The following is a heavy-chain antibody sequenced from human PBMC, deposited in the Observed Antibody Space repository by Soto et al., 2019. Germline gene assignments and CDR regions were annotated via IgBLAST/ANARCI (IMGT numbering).Heavy chain of an antibody. CDR2: IWYDGSNK. J-gene: IGHJ4*02. Sequence: GGSLRLSCAASGFTFSSYGMHWVRQAPGKGLEWVAVIWYDGSNKYYADSVKGRFTISRDNSKNTLYLQMNSLRAEDTAVYYYARDGRQYSSSWYVDYWGQGTLVTVSS. CDR3: ARDGRQYSSSWYVDY. D-gene: IGHD6-13*01. V-gene: IGHV3-33*01. CDR1: GFTFSSYG.